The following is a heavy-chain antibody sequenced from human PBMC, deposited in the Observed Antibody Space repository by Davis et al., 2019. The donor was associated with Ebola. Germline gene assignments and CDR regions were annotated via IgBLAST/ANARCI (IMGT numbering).Heavy chain of an antibody. V-gene: IGHV4-59*12. CDR3: AAGLYDFWSGYTGDYYYMDV. J-gene: IGHJ6*03. CDR1: GGSISSYY. D-gene: IGHD3-3*01. Sequence: PSETLSLTCTVSGGSISSYYWSWIRQPPGKGLEWIGYIYYSGSTNYNPSLKSRVTISVDTSKNQFSLKLSSVTAADTAVYYCAAGLYDFWSGYTGDYYYMDVWGKGTTVTVSS. CDR2: IYYSGST.